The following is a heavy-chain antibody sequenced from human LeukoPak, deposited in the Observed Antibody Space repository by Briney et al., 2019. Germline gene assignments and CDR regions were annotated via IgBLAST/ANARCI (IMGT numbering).Heavy chain of an antibody. CDR1: GFSFVGYA. J-gene: IGHJ4*02. Sequence: PGGSLRLSCASSGFSFVGYATNWVRQAPGKGLEWVSSVSGSGASTFYADSVKGRFITSKDIPSNIVYLQMNSLRAEDTAVYYCAKGSRGYTNYYFDYWGQGALVTVSS. D-gene: IGHD3-16*02. CDR2: VSGSGAST. V-gene: IGHV3-23*01. CDR3: AKGSRGYTNYYFDY.